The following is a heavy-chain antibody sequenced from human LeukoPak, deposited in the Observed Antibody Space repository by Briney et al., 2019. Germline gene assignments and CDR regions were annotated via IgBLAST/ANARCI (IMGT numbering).Heavy chain of an antibody. J-gene: IGHJ3*02. CDR2: IDQSGSRN. Sequence: PGGSLRLSCAASGFTFSRFWMNWVRQAPGRGLEWVANIDQSGSRNNYVDSVKGRFTISRDNAKNSLFLEMSSLRADDTAVYFCARDVEGGTFDIWGQGTTVTVSS. CDR3: ARDVEGGTFDI. D-gene: IGHD3-16*01. CDR1: GFTFSRFW. V-gene: IGHV3-7*05.